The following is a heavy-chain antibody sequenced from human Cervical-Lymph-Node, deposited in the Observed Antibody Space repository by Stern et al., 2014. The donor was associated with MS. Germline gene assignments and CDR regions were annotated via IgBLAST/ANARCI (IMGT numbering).Heavy chain of an antibody. D-gene: IGHD4-23*01. CDR2: VSPNSDGS. V-gene: IGHV1-2*06. Sequence: VQLVQSGAEGKKPGASVKVSCKASGYTFTGYYMHWVRQAPGQGLEWSVLVSPNSDGSNYAQKLKGRVTMTRDTSISTAYMELSRLRSDDTAVYYCARWGGNDAFDIWGQGTMVTVSS. CDR1: GYTFTGYY. CDR3: ARWGGNDAFDI. J-gene: IGHJ3*02.